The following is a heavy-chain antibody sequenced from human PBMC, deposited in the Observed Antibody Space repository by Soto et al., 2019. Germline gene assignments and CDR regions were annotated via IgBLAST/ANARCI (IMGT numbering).Heavy chain of an antibody. CDR2: ISAYNGNT. D-gene: IGHD1-7*01. V-gene: IGHV1-18*04. Sequence: QVPLVQSGAEVKKPGASVKVSCKASGYTFTSYGISWVRQAPGQGLEWMGWISAYNGNTNYAQKLQGRVTMTTDTSTSTAYMELRSLRSDDTAVYYCATYNQANWNYGHYFDYWGQGTLVTVSS. J-gene: IGHJ4*02. CDR3: ATYNQANWNYGHYFDY. CDR1: GYTFTSYG.